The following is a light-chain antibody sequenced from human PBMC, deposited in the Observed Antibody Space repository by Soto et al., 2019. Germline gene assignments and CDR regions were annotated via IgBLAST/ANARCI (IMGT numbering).Light chain of an antibody. CDR2: AAS. CDR1: QSITRF. Sequence: DIQMTQPPSSLSASVGDRVTITCRASQSITRFLNWYQQKPGKAPKLLIYAASSLQSGVPSRFSGSGSGTDFTLTISSLQPEDFATYYCQQNYSPPPITCGQGTRLEIK. V-gene: IGKV1-39*01. CDR3: QQNYSPPPIT. J-gene: IGKJ5*01.